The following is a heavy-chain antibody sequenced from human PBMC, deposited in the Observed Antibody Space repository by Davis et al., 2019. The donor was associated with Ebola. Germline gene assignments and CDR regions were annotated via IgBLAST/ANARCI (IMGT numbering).Heavy chain of an antibody. CDR2: VSWDSGNI. J-gene: IGHJ4*02. CDR3: ATIDSNGDY. V-gene: IGHV3-9*01. CDR1: GFTFHAYA. Sequence: GGSLRLSCAASGFTFHAYAMHWVRQAPGKGLEWVSGVSWDSGNIGYADSVKGRFTISRDNAKNSLYLQMNSLRAEDTALYYCATIDSNGDYWGQGTLVTVSS. D-gene: IGHD1-1*01.